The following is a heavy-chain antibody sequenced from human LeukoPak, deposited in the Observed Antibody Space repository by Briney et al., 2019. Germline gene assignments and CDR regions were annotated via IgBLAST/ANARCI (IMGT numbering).Heavy chain of an antibody. CDR1: GFTFRSYV. CDR3: AATVTTGRAEHY. V-gene: IGHV3-30-3*01. D-gene: IGHD4-17*01. J-gene: IGHJ4*02. Sequence: GGSLKLSCAASGFTFRSYVMHWVRQAPGKGLEWVAAISYEGGSNKYYADSVKGRFTISRDNSKNTLYLQMNSLRADDTAVYYCAATVTTGRAEHYWGQGTLVTVSS. CDR2: ISYEGGSNK.